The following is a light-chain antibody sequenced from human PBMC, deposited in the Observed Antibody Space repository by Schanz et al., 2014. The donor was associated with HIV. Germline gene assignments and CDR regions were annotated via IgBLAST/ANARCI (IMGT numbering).Light chain of an antibody. V-gene: IGLV2-14*03. CDR3: CSYTSSSTWV. CDR2: GVD. Sequence: QSALTQPASVSGSPGQSISISCTGTSSDIGPYNCVSWYQQRPGKAPKLVISGVDYRPSGVSNRFSGSKSGNTASLTISGLQAEDEADFYCCSYTSSSTWVFGGGTKLTVL. CDR1: SSDIGPYNC. J-gene: IGLJ3*02.